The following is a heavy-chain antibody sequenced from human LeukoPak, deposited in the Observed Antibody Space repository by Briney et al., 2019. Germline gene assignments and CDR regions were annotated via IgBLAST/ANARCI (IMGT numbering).Heavy chain of an antibody. CDR3: ARDFCSGGSCYPDAFDI. CDR2: IWYDGTNT. D-gene: IGHD2-15*01. V-gene: IGHV3-33*08. Sequence: PGGSLRLSCAASGFTFSTYVMNWVRQAPGKGLEWVAVIWYDGTNTYYADSVKGRFTISRDNSKNTLYLQMNSLRAEDTAVYYCARDFCSGGSCYPDAFDIWGQGTMVTVSS. J-gene: IGHJ3*02. CDR1: GFTFSTYV.